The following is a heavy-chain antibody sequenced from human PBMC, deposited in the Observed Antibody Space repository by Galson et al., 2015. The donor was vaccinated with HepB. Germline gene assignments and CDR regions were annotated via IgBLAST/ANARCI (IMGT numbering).Heavy chain of an antibody. J-gene: IGHJ5*02. D-gene: IGHD1-26*01. CDR2: ISSSDSTI. V-gene: IGHV3-11*01. Sequence: SLRLSCAASGFTFSDYYMSWIRQAPGKGLEWVSYISSSDSTIYYADSVKGRFTISRDNAKNSLYLQMNSLRAEDTAVYYCASTWAYGIPRPDWFDPWGQGALVPASS. CDR1: GFTFSDYY. CDR3: ASTWAYGIPRPDWFDP.